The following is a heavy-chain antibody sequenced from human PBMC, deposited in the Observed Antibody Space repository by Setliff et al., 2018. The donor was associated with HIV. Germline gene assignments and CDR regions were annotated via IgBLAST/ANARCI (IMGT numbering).Heavy chain of an antibody. CDR3: AKDLWRYYNSGSFYMDV. J-gene: IGHJ6*03. V-gene: IGHV3-53*05. CDR2: IYSGGST. Sequence: PGGSLRLSCAASGFTVSSNYMSWVRQAPGKGLEWVSVIYSGGSTYYADSVKGRFTISRDNSKNTLYLQMNSLRAEDTAVYYCAKDLWRYYNSGSFYMDVWGKGTTVTVSS. D-gene: IGHD3-10*01. CDR1: GFTVSSNY.